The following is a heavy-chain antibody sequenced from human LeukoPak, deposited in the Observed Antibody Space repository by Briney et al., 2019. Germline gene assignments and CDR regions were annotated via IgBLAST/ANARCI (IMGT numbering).Heavy chain of an antibody. J-gene: IGHJ4*02. CDR2: ISSSSSYI. CDR1: GFTFSSYS. V-gene: IGHV3-21*01. D-gene: IGHD3-22*01. CDR3: ARDIGYYYDSSGYLFDY. Sequence: AGGSLRLSCAASGFTFSSYSMNWVRQAPGKGLEWVSSISSSSSYIYYADSVKGRFTISRDNAKNSLYLQMNSLRAEDTAVYYCARDIGYYYDSSGYLFDYWGQGTLVTASS.